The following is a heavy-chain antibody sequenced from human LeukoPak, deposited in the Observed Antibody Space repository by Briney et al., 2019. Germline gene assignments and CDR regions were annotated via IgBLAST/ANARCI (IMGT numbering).Heavy chain of an antibody. CDR3: ARGDYDILTGYYPPDY. J-gene: IGHJ4*02. CDR1: GSSISSYY. V-gene: IGHV4-59*01. D-gene: IGHD3-9*01. Sequence: SETLSLTCTVSGSSISSYYWSWIRQPPGKGLEWIGYIYYSGSTNYNPSLKSRVTISVDTSKNQFSLKLSSVTAADTAVYYCARGDYDILTGYYPPDYWGQGTLVTVSS. CDR2: IYYSGST.